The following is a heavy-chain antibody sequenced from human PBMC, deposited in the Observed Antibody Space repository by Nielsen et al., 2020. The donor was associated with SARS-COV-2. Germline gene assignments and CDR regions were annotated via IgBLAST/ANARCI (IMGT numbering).Heavy chain of an antibody. Sequence: SGPTLVKPTETLTLTCTVSGFSLSNARMGVSWIRQPPGKALEWLAHIFSNDEKSYSTSLKSRLTISKDTSKSQVVLTMTNMDPVDTATYYCARIVRSYYYDSSADGETDGFDPWGQGTLVTVSS. CDR3: ARIVRSYYYDSSADGETDGFDP. V-gene: IGHV2-26*01. CDR1: GFSLSNARMG. J-gene: IGHJ5*02. CDR2: IFSNDEK. D-gene: IGHD3-22*01.